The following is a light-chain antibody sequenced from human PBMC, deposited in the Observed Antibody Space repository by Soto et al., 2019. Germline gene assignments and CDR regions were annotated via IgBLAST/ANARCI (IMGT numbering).Light chain of an antibody. V-gene: IGLV4-69*01. Sequence: QSVLTQPPSASASLGASVKLTCTLSSGHNSYAIAWHQQQPEKGPRYLMKLNSDGSHSKGDGIPDRFSGSSSEAERYLTIGSLQSEDDADYYCQTWSTDIRVFGGGTKLTVL. CDR1: SGHNSYA. CDR2: LNSDGSH. J-gene: IGLJ3*02. CDR3: QTWSTDIRV.